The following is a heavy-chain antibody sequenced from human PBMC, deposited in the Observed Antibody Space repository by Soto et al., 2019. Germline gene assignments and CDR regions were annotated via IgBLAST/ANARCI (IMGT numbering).Heavy chain of an antibody. J-gene: IGHJ6*02. CDR2: INHSGST. D-gene: IGHD2-15*01. Sequence: SETLSLTCLVSGQYIKSNFWWAWVRQSPGKGLEWIGEINHSGSTNYNPSLKSRVTISVDTSKNQFSLKLSSVTAADTAVYYCARRGRYCSGGSCYSAYYYGMDVWGQGTTVTDS. V-gene: IGHV4-4*02. CDR1: GQYIKSNFW. CDR3: ARRGRYCSGGSCYSAYYYGMDV.